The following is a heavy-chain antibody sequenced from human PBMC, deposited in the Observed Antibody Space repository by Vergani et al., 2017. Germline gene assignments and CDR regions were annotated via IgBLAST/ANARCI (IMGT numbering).Heavy chain of an antibody. Sequence: QVQLQESGPGLVKPSETLSLTCTVSGGSISSYYWSWIRQPPGKGLEWIGYIYYRGSTKYNPSLKSRVTISLDTSKNQFSLKLSFVTAEDPAVYYWAREIRGWFDPWGQGTLVTVSS. CDR3: AREIRGWFDP. V-gene: IGHV4-59*01. CDR2: IYYRGST. J-gene: IGHJ5*02. CDR1: GGSISSYY.